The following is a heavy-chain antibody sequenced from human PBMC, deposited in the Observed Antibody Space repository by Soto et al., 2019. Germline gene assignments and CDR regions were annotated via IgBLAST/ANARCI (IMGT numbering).Heavy chain of an antibody. CDR2: IIPIFGTA. V-gene: IGHV1-69*13. Sequence: SVKVSCKASGGTFSSYAISWVRQAPGQGLEWMGGIIPIFGTANYAQKFQGRVTITADESTSTAYMELSSLRSEDTAVYYCTRKVDIVVVPAALGYYYYGMDVWGQGTTVTVSS. J-gene: IGHJ6*02. CDR1: GGTFSSYA. D-gene: IGHD2-2*03. CDR3: TRKVDIVVVPAALGYYYYGMDV.